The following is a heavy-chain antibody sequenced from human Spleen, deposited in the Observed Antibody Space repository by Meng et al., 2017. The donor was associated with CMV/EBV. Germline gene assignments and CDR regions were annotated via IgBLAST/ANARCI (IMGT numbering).Heavy chain of an antibody. Sequence: SYSCGWIRQSPGQGLEWLGSIYHSGSTNNNPSLKSRVTMSLDTSKNQFSLQLNSVTAADTAVYYCARDTKRSPIVVVPATVRGWFDSWGQGTLVTVSS. V-gene: IGHV4-39*07. CDR1: SYS. J-gene: IGHJ5*01. D-gene: IGHD2-2*01. CDR2: IYHSGST. CDR3: ARDTKRSPIVVVPATVRGWFDS.